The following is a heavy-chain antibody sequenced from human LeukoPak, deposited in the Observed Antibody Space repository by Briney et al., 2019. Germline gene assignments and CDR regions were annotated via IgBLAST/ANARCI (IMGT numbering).Heavy chain of an antibody. CDR1: GGSFSRYY. Sequence: SETLSLTCAVYGGSFSRYYWSWIRQPPGKGLEWIGEINHSGSTNYNPSLKSRVTISVDTSKNQFSPKLSSVTAADTAVYYCARDVGAKYDYWGQGTLVTVSS. D-gene: IGHD2-15*01. V-gene: IGHV4-34*01. CDR2: INHSGST. J-gene: IGHJ4*02. CDR3: ARDVGAKYDY.